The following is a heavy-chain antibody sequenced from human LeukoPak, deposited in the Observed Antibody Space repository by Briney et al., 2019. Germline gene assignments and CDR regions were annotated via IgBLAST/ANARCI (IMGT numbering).Heavy chain of an antibody. D-gene: IGHD6-13*01. J-gene: IGHJ5*02. V-gene: IGHV4-61*08. Sequence: SETLSLTCTVSGGSISSGDYYWSWIRQPPGKGLEWIGYIYYSGSTNYNPSLKSRVTISVDMSKNQFSLKLSSVTAADTAVYYCARDRRYSSSWNWFDPWGQGILVTVSS. CDR2: IYYSGST. CDR3: ARDRRYSSSWNWFDP. CDR1: GGSISSGDYY.